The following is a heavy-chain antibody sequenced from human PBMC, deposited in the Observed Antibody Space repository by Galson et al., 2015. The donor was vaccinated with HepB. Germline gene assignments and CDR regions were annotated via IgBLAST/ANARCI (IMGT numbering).Heavy chain of an antibody. CDR2: ISSSSSYI. J-gene: IGHJ3*02. CDR1: GFTFSSYS. CDR3: ARGAQWLEWLKNMEAFDI. V-gene: IGHV3-21*01. D-gene: IGHD3-3*01. Sequence: SLRLSCAASGFTFSSYSMNWVRQAPGKGLEWVSSISSSSSYIYYADSVKGRFTISRDNAKNSLYLQMNSLRAEDTAVYYCARGAQWLEWLKNMEAFDIWGQGTMVTVSS.